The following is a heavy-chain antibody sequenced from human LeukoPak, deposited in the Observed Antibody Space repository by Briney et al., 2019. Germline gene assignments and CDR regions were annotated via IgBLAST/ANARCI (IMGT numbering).Heavy chain of an antibody. Sequence: SETLSLTCTVSGGSISSYQWSWIRQPPGKGLEWIGNIYYSGSANYNPSLQSRVIISVDTSKNQFSLKLSSVTAADTAVYYCARSPRYSSGWLRLSDYYYYYMDVWGKGTTVTISS. J-gene: IGHJ6*03. D-gene: IGHD6-19*01. CDR1: GGSISSYQ. CDR2: IYYSGSA. V-gene: IGHV4-59*01. CDR3: ARSPRYSSGWLRLSDYYYYYMDV.